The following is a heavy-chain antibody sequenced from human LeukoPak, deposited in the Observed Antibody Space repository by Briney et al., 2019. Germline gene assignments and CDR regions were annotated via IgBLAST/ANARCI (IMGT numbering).Heavy chain of an antibody. J-gene: IGHJ4*02. CDR1: GGSISSGSYY. CDR2: IYTSGST. D-gene: IGHD6-19*01. CDR3: ARVGQQWPHYYFDY. V-gene: IGHV4-61*02. Sequence: SQTLSLTCTVSGGSISSGSYYWSWIRQPAGKGLEWIGRIYTSGSTNYNPSLKSRVTISVDTSKNQFSLKLSSVTAADTAVYYCARVGQQWPHYYFDYWGQGTLVTVSS.